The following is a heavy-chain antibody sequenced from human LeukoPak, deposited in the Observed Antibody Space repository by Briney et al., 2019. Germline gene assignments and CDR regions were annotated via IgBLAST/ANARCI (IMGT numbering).Heavy chain of an antibody. D-gene: IGHD3-9*01. V-gene: IGHV3-30-3*01. CDR1: GFTFSSYA. CDR2: ITSDGSNK. J-gene: IGHJ4*02. Sequence: PGGSLRLSCAASGFTFSSYAMHWVRQAPGKGLEWVAVITSDGSNKYYAESVRGRFTISRDNSKNTLYLQMNSLRAEDTAVYYCAKAVGFDWYWHYWGQGTLVTVSS. CDR3: AKAVGFDWYWHY.